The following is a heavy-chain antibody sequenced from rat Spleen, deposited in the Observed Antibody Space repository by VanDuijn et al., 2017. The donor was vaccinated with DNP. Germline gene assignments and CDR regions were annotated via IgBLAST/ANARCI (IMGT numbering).Heavy chain of an antibody. Sequence: VQLQESGPGLVRPSQSLSLTCSVTGFSITGTYWGWIRKFPGNKLEWMGYMSYSGTTTYNPSLKSRISITRDTSKNQFFLQLNSITTEDTATYYCARGLNYGGYNYYWYFDFWGPGTMVTVSS. CDR1: GFSITGTY. D-gene: IGHD1-11*01. V-gene: IGHV3-1*01. CDR2: MSYSGTT. CDR3: ARGLNYGGYNYYWYFDF. J-gene: IGHJ1*01.